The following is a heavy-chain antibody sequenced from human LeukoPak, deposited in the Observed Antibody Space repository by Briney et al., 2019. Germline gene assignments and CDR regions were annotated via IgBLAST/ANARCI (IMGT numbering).Heavy chain of an antibody. Sequence: GGSLRLSCAASGFTFSSYAMSWVRQAPGKGLEWVSAISGSGDSTYYADSVKGRFTISRDNSKDTLYLQMNSLRAEDTAVYYCAQNSGWYLDLFGYWGQGTLVTVSP. J-gene: IGHJ4*02. D-gene: IGHD6-19*01. CDR1: GFTFSSYA. CDR3: AQNSGWYLDLFGY. CDR2: ISGSGDST. V-gene: IGHV3-23*01.